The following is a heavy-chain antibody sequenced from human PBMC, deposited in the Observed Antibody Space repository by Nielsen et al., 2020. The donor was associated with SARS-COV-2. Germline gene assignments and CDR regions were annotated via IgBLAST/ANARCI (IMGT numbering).Heavy chain of an antibody. CDR2: IWYDGSNK. CDR3: AEDSRGNYYYGMDV. J-gene: IGHJ6*02. CDR1: GFTFSSYG. Sequence: GESLKISCAASGFTFSSYGMHWVRQAPGKGLEWVAVIWYDGSNKYYADSVKGRFTISRDNSKNTLYLQMNSLRAEDTAVYYCAEDSRGNYYYGMDVWGQGTTVTVSS. V-gene: IGHV3-30*02.